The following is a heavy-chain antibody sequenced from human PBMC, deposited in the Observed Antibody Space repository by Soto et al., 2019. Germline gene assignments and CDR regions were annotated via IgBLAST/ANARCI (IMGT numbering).Heavy chain of an antibody. V-gene: IGHV3-23*01. CDR3: VPLCRYCSTTTPS. CDR1: GFTFSTYA. CDR2: ISGNGGDDT. Sequence: EVQLLEPGGGLVQPGGSLRLYCAASGFTFSTYAMSWVRQAPRKGLEWVSAISGNGGDDTYYADSVKGRVTISRDNSKNTLYLQMNSLRAEDTAVYYCVPLCRYCSTTTPSWGQGTLVTVSS. J-gene: IGHJ4*02. D-gene: IGHD2-2*01.